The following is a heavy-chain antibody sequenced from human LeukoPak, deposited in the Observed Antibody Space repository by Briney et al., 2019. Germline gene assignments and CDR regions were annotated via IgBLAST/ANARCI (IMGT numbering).Heavy chain of an antibody. Sequence: GGSLRLSCAASGFTFDNNAMHWVRQTPGKGLEWVSGISWNSGAIGYADSVKGRFTISRDNAKNSLYLQMNSLRPEDTALYYCAKDTEDSSSWYYFDYWGQGTLDTVSS. V-gene: IGHV3-9*01. D-gene: IGHD6-13*01. J-gene: IGHJ4*02. CDR2: ISWNSGAI. CDR3: AKDTEDSSSWYYFDY. CDR1: GFTFDNNA.